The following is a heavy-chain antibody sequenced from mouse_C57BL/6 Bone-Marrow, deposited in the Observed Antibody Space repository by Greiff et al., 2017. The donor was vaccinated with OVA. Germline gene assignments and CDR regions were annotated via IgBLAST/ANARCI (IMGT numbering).Heavy chain of an antibody. D-gene: IGHD1-1*01. J-gene: IGHJ1*03. CDR1: GFTFSSYA. CDR3: TRDPGSYYYGSSHWYFDV. V-gene: IGHV5-9-1*02. CDR2: ISSGGDYT. Sequence: DVMLVESGEGLVKPGGSLKLSCAASGFTFSSYAMSWVRQTPEKRLEWVAYISSGGDYTYYADTVKGRFTISRDNARNTLYLQMSSLKSEDTAMYYCTRDPGSYYYGSSHWYFDVWGTGTTVTVSS.